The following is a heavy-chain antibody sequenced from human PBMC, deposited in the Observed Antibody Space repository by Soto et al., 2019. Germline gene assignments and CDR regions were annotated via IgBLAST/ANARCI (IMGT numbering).Heavy chain of an antibody. Sequence: GSLRLSCAASRFTGRGNDMGWFRQGPWKGLECVSRSYSGGGTDYADSVKSRFTISRDNSKNTLYIQMNSLRVDDTAVYYCAPMPLLITTYSYHFHYWGQGTLATVSS. CDR3: APMPLLITTYSYHFHY. CDR1: RFTGRGND. V-gene: IGHV3-53*01. J-gene: IGHJ4*02. CDR2: SYSGGGT. D-gene: IGHD3-22*01.